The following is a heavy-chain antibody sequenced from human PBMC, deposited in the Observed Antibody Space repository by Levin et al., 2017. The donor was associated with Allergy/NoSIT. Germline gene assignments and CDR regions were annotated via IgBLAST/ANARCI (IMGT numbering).Heavy chain of an antibody. J-gene: IGHJ5*02. CDR3: ARCQPRWNYDILTGYYIDPTQVGGLFLP. D-gene: IGHD3-9*01. CDR2: IIPILGIA. Sequence: SVKVSCKASGGTFSSYTISWVRQAPGQGLEWMGRIIPILGIANYAQKFQGRVTITADKSTSTAYMELSSLRSEDTAVYYCARCQPRWNYDILTGYYIDPTQVGGLFLPWGQGTLVT. CDR1: GGTFSSYT. V-gene: IGHV1-69*02.